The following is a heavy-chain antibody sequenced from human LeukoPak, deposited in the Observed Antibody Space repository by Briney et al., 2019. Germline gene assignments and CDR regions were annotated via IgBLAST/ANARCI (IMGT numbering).Heavy chain of an antibody. V-gene: IGHV3-30*04. CDR2: ISYDGSNK. CDR1: GFTFSSYA. CDR3: AKDGVYCSSTSCYPLYYFDY. D-gene: IGHD2-2*01. J-gene: IGHJ4*02. Sequence: GGSLRLSCAASGFTFSSYAMHWVRQAPGKGLEWVAVISYDGSNKYYADSVKGRSTISRDNSKNTLYLQMNSLRAEDTAVYYCAKDGVYCSSTSCYPLYYFDYWGQGTLVTVSS.